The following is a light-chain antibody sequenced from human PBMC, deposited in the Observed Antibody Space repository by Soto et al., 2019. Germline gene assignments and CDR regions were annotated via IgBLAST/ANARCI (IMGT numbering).Light chain of an antibody. CDR2: AAS. CDR3: QQADTFPIT. CDR1: QGIRND. J-gene: IGKJ5*01. V-gene: IGKV1-17*01. Sequence: DIQMTQSPSSLSASVGDRVTITCRASQGIRNDLGWYQQKSGKAPKRLIYAASSLQSGVPSRFSGSGFGTDFTLTISSLQPEDSAIYYCQQADTFPITFGQGTRLEIK.